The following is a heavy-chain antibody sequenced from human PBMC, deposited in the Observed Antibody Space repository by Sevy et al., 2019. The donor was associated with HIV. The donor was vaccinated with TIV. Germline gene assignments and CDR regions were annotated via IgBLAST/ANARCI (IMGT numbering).Heavy chain of an antibody. J-gene: IGHJ4*02. CDR3: ATAPGYYDSAPFDY. V-gene: IGHV3-15*01. D-gene: IGHD3-22*01. CDR2: IKSKIDGETT. Sequence: GESLKISCAVSGFTFNNAWMNWVRQAPGTGLQWVGLIKSKIDGETTDYAAPVKGRFTISRDDSKNTLFLQMNSLKIEDTAVYYCATAPGYYDSAPFDYWAPGTLVTVSS. CDR1: GFTFNNAW.